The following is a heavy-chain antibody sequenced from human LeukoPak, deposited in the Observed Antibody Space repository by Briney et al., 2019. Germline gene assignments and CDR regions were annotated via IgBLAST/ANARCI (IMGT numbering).Heavy chain of an antibody. J-gene: IGHJ5*02. D-gene: IGHD4-11*01. CDR2: MNPNSGNT. Sequence: ASVKVSCKASGYTFTSYDINWVRQATGQGREWMGWMNPNSGNTGYAQKFQGRVTITRNTSINTAYMELSSLRFEDTAVYYCARGIRRNINYWFDPWGQGTLVTVSS. CDR3: ARGIRRNINYWFDP. V-gene: IGHV1-8*03. CDR1: GYTFTSYD.